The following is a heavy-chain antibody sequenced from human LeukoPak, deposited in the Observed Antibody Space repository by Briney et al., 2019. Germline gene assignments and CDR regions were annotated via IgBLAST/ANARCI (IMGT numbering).Heavy chain of an antibody. J-gene: IGHJ4*02. CDR1: GGSFSGYY. CDR3: ARGKGYCSGGSCFYFDY. CDR2: INHGGST. Sequence: PSETLSLTCAVYGGSFSGYYWSWIRQPPGKGLEWIGEINHGGSTNYNPSLKSRVTISVDTSKNQFSLKLSSVTAADTAVYYCARGKGYCSGGSCFYFDYWGQGTLVTVSS. D-gene: IGHD2-15*01. V-gene: IGHV4-34*01.